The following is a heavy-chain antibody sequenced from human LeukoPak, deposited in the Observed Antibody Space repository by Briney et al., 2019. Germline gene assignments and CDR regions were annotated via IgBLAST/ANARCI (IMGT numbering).Heavy chain of an antibody. J-gene: IGHJ5*02. CDR3: ARSTMIVVAHHWFDP. Sequence: SETLSLTCTVPGGSISSYYWSWIRQPPGKGLEWIGYIYYSGSTNYNPSLKSRVTISVDTSKNQFSLKLSSVTAADTAVYCCARSTMIVVAHHWFDPWGQETLVTVSS. CDR2: IYYSGST. CDR1: GGSISSYY. V-gene: IGHV4-59*08. D-gene: IGHD3-22*01.